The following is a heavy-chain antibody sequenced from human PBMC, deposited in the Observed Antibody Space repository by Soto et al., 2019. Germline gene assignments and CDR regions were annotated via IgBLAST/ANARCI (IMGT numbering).Heavy chain of an antibody. D-gene: IGHD3-22*01. J-gene: IGHJ3*02. CDR1: GYTFTSYV. CDR2: ISAYNGNT. Sequence: ASVKVSCKASGYTFTSYVFSWVRQAPGQGLEWMGWISAYNGNTNYAQKLQGRVTMTTDTSTSTAYMELRSLRSDDTAVYYCARDGITMIVVVHDAFDIWGQGTMVTVSS. CDR3: ARDGITMIVVVHDAFDI. V-gene: IGHV1-18*04.